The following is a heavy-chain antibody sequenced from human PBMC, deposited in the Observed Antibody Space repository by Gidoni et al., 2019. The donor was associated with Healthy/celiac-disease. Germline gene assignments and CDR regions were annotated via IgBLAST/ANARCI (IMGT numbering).Heavy chain of an antibody. CDR2: SNAGNGNT. CDR3: ARRGGSSSSRAEYFQH. J-gene: IGHJ1*01. CDR1: GYTFTSYA. Sequence: QVQLVQSGAEVKKPGASVKVSCKASGYTFTSYAMHWVRQAPGQRLEWMGWSNAGNGNTKYSQKFQGRVTITRDTSASTAYMELSSLRSEDTAVYYCARRGGSSSSRAEYFQHWGQGTLVTVSA. V-gene: IGHV1-3*01. D-gene: IGHD6-13*01.